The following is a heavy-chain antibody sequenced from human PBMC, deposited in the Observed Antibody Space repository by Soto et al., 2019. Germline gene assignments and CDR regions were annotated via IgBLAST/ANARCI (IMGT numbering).Heavy chain of an antibody. CDR2: IYYSGST. CDR1: GGSISSYY. Sequence: TLSLTCTVSGGSISSYYWSWIRQPPGKGLEWIGYIYYSGSTNYNPSLKSRVTISVDTSKNQFSLKLSSVTAADTAVYYCARDHRHREGSSWYMGLPGYYYGMDVWGQGTTVTVSS. CDR3: ARDHRHREGSSWYMGLPGYYYGMDV. D-gene: IGHD6-13*01. V-gene: IGHV4-59*01. J-gene: IGHJ6*02.